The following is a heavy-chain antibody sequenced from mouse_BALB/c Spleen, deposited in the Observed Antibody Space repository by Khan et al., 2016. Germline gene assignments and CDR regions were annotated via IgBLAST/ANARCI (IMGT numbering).Heavy chain of an antibody. V-gene: IGHV14-4*02. CDR1: GFNIKDYY. Sequence: VQLKESGAELVRSGASVKLSCTASGFNIKDYYMHWVKQRPEQGLEWIGWIDPENGDTEYAPKFQGKATMTADTSSNTAYLQLSSLTSEDTAVSYCNAEGYFDYWGQGTTLTVSS. CDR3: NAEGYFDY. J-gene: IGHJ2*01. CDR2: IDPENGDT.